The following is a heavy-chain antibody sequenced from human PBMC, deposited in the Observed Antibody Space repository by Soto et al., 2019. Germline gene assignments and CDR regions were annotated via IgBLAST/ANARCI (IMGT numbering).Heavy chain of an antibody. CDR2: IYYSGST. Sequence: SETLSLTCTVSGGSISSYYWSWIRQPPGKGLEWIGYIYYSGSTNYNPSLKSRVTISVDTSKNQFSLKLSSVTAADTAVYYCARQALFSSSWLIDGYYYYMDVWGKGTTVTVSS. CDR1: GGSISSYY. V-gene: IGHV4-59*08. D-gene: IGHD6-13*01. CDR3: ARQALFSSSWLIDGYYYYMDV. J-gene: IGHJ6*03.